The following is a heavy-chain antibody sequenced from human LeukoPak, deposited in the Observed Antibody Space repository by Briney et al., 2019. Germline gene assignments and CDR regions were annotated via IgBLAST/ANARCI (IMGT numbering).Heavy chain of an antibody. D-gene: IGHD6-13*01. CDR2: ISYDGSNK. CDR1: GFTFSSYA. V-gene: IGHV3-30-3*01. Sequence: PGGSLRLSCAASGFTFSSYAMHWVRQAPGKGLEWVAVISYDGSNKYYADSVKGRFTISRDNSKNTLCLQMNSLRAEDTAVYYCAREEEVAAAGTGYFDYWGQGTLVTVSS. CDR3: AREEEVAAAGTGYFDY. J-gene: IGHJ4*02.